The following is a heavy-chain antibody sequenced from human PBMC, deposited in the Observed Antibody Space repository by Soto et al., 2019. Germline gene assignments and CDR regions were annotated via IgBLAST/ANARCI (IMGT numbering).Heavy chain of an antibody. CDR3: ATDGRHNFDY. CDR1: GFTFSHYA. Sequence: QVQLVESGGGVVQPGRSLRLSCAASGFTFSHYAMHWVRQAPGKGLEWVALISYDGSNEYYADSVKARFTISRDNSKNTLNLQMNSLRAEDTAVYYCATDGRHNFDYWGQGTLVTVSS. V-gene: IGHV3-30*03. D-gene: IGHD1-26*01. J-gene: IGHJ4*02. CDR2: ISYDGSNE.